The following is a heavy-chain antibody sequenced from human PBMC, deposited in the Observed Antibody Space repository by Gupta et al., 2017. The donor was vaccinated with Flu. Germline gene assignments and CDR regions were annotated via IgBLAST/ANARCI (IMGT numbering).Heavy chain of an antibody. D-gene: IGHD4-17*01. CDR2: IYYSGST. CDR3: ARGSTTVTTWHYYYGMDV. Sequence: QVQLQESGPGLVKPSETLSLTCTVSGGSVSSGSYYWSWIRQPPGKGLEWIGYIYYSGSTNYNPSLKSRVTISVDTSKNQFSLKLSSVTAADTAVYYCARGSTTVTTWHYYYGMDVWGQGTTVTVSS. V-gene: IGHV4-61*01. J-gene: IGHJ6*02. CDR1: GGSVSSGSYY.